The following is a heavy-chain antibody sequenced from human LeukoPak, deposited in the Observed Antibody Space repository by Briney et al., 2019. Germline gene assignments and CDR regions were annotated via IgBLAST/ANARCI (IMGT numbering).Heavy chain of an antibody. D-gene: IGHD1-26*01. CDR2: IFSGGST. CDR3: ARVGPTRSDFDY. V-gene: IGHV3-53*01. CDR1: GFIFSTNY. J-gene: IGHJ4*02. Sequence: GGSLRLSCAASGFIFSTNYMTWVRQAPGKGLGWDSVIFSGGSTYYADSVKGRVTISRDNSKNTLYLQMNNLRGEDTAVYYFARVGPTRSDFDYWGQGTLVTVSS.